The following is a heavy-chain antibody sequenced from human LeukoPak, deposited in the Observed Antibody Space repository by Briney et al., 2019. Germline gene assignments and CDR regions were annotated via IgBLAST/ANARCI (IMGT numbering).Heavy chain of an antibody. J-gene: IGHJ4*02. V-gene: IGHV3-7*01. Sequence: PGGSLRLSCAASGSTFSSYWMTWVRQGPGKGLEWVANIKGDGSQTYYMDSVEGRFTISRDNAKNLVYLQMNSLRAEDTAVYYCAKVKRSRELLFFDYWGQGTLVTVST. D-gene: IGHD1-26*01. CDR1: GSTFSSYW. CDR2: IKGDGSQT. CDR3: AKVKRSRELLFFDY.